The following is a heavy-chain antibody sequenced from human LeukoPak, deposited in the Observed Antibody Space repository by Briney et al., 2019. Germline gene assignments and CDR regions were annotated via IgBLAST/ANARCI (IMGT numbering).Heavy chain of an antibody. CDR3: ARDEGCGDLSDAFDI. CDR1: GYTFTGYY. J-gene: IGHJ3*02. D-gene: IGHD4-17*01. CDR2: INPNSGGT. Sequence: GASVKVSCKASGYTFTGYYMHWVRQAPGQGLEWMGWINPNSGGTNYAQKFQGRVTMTRDTSISTAYMELSRLRSDDPAVYYCARDEGCGDLSDAFDIWGQGTMVTVSS. V-gene: IGHV1-2*02.